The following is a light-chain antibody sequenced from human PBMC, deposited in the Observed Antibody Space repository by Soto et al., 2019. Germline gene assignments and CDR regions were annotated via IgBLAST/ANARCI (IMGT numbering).Light chain of an antibody. V-gene: IGKV3-20*01. J-gene: IGKJ2*03. CDR2: GAS. CDR3: QQYNAYYS. Sequence: EMVLTQSPGTQSLSPWEIATLSCRASQSVSNYVAWYQQKPGQAPRLLIYGASSRATGIPDRFSGSGSGTDFTLTISRLEPEDFATYYCQQYNAYYSFGQGTKVDIK. CDR1: QSVSNY.